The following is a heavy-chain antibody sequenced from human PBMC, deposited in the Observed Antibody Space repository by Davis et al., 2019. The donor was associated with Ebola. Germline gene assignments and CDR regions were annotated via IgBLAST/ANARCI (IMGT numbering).Heavy chain of an antibody. CDR2: ISGSGGST. J-gene: IGHJ3*02. CDR3: AKLIVPAAIPHAFDI. Sequence: GESLKISCAASGFTFSSYAMSWVRQAPGKGLEWVSAISGSGGSTYYADSVKGRFTISRDNSKNTLYLQMNSLRAEDTAVYYCAKLIVPAAIPHAFDIWGQGTMVTVSS. V-gene: IGHV3-23*01. CDR1: GFTFSSYA. D-gene: IGHD2-2*02.